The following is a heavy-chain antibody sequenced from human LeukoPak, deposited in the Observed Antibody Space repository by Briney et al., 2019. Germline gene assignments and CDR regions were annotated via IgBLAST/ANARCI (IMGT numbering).Heavy chain of an antibody. J-gene: IGHJ4*02. Sequence: PGGSLRLSCAASGFKFSNYWMAWVRQAPGKGLEWAANINPDGSATFYVDSVKGRFTISRDNAKNSLYLQMNSLRVEDTAVYYCVRSIDYWGQGNLVTASS. CDR2: INPDGSAT. CDR1: GFKFSNYW. CDR3: VRSIDY. V-gene: IGHV3-7*01.